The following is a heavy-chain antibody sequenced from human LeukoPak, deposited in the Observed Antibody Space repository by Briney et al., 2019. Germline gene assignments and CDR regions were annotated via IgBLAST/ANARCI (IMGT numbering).Heavy chain of an antibody. Sequence: ASVKVSCKVSGYTLTELSMHWVRQAPGKGLEWMGGFDPEDGETIYAQKFQGRVTMTEDTSTDTAYMELSSLRSEDTAVYYCATELRDYYDSSGYYGLDYWGQGTLVTVSS. V-gene: IGHV1-24*01. D-gene: IGHD3-22*01. J-gene: IGHJ4*02. CDR1: GYTLTELS. CDR2: FDPEDGET. CDR3: ATELRDYYDSSGYYGLDY.